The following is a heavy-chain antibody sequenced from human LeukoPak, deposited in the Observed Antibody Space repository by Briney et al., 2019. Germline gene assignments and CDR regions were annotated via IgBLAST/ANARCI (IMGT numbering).Heavy chain of an antibody. D-gene: IGHD3-16*02. CDR3: ARAIPSDYVWGSYRFDY. V-gene: IGHV3-7*01. J-gene: IGHJ4*02. CDR1: GFTFSSYW. CDR2: IKQDGSEK. Sequence: GGSLRLSCAASGFTFSSYWMSWVRQAPGKGLEWVANIKQDGSEKYYVDSVKGRFTISRDNAKNSLYLQMNSLRAEDTAVYYCARAIPSDYVWGSYRFDYWGQGTLVTVSS.